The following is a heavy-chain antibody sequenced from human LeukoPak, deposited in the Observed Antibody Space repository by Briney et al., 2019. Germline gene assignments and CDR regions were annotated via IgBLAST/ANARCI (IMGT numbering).Heavy chain of an antibody. Sequence: PGGSLRLSCAASGFTFSGYAMSWVRQAPGKGLEWVSAISGSGGTTYYADSVKGRFTISRDNPKNTLYVQMNSLRAEDTAVYYCAKDYSSPSLSRWFDPWGQGTLVTVSS. CDR1: GFTFSGYA. CDR3: AKDYSSPSLSRWFDP. J-gene: IGHJ5*02. V-gene: IGHV3-23*01. D-gene: IGHD6-6*01. CDR2: ISGSGGTT.